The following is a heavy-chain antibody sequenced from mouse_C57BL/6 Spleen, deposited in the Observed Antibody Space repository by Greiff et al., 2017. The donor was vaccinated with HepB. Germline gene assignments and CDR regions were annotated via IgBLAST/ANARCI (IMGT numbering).Heavy chain of an antibody. CDR1: GFTFSNYW. J-gene: IGHJ3*01. V-gene: IGHV6-3*01. CDR2: ISCKSDNYAT. CDR3: TGRGFAY. Sequence: EVMLAESGGGLVQPGGSMKLSCVASGFTFSNYWMNWVRQSPEKGLEWVVQISCKSDNYATHYAVAVKGRFTISRDYSKSSVYLQMTNLRAGDTGIYYSTGRGFAYWGQGTLVTVSA.